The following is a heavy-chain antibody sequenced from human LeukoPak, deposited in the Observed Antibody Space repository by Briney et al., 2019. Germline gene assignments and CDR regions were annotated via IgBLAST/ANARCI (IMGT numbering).Heavy chain of an antibody. CDR1: GGSFSGYY. Sequence: SETLSLTSAVYGGSFSGYYWSWIRQPPGKGLEWIGEVNHSGSTNYNPSLKSRVTISVDTSKNQFSLKLSSVTAADTAVYYCARGGGYCSGGSCYDDYWGQGTLVTVSS. CDR2: VNHSGST. CDR3: ARGGGYCSGGSCYDDY. V-gene: IGHV4-34*01. J-gene: IGHJ4*02. D-gene: IGHD2-15*01.